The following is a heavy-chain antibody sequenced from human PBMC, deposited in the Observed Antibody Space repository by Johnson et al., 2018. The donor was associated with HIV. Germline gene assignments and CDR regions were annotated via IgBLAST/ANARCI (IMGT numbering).Heavy chain of an antibody. Sequence: QVQLVESGGGVVQPGGSLRLSCAASGFTFSSYGMHWVRQAPGKGLEWVSVIYSGGSTYYADSVKGRFTISRDNSKNTLYLQMNSLRAEDTAVYYCARDGTRYYYDISGSRGTFDIWGQGTMVTVSS. V-gene: IGHV3-NL1*01. CDR2: IYSGGST. CDR1: GFTFSSYG. D-gene: IGHD3-22*01. J-gene: IGHJ3*02. CDR3: ARDGTRYYYDISGSRGTFDI.